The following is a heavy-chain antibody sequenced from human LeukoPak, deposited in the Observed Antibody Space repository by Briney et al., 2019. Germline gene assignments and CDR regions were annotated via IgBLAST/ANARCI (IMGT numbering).Heavy chain of an antibody. D-gene: IGHD3-10*01. Sequence: GASVKVSCKASGYTFTSYVIHWVRQAPGQRLEWMGWIHAGNGNTKYSQKFQDRVTITRDTSATTAYMELSSLRSEDTAVYYCAKDKGYYASGSPYNWFDPWGQGTLVTVSS. CDR3: AKDKGYYASGSPYNWFDP. CDR2: IHAGNGNT. V-gene: IGHV1-3*01. J-gene: IGHJ5*02. CDR1: GYTFTSYV.